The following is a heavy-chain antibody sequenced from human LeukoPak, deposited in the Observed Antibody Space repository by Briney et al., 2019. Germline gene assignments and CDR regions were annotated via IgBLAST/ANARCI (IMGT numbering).Heavy chain of an antibody. CDR3: ANWKSGTMTYFDD. V-gene: IGHV3-23*01. CDR1: GFTFSSYA. D-gene: IGHD3-10*01. Sequence: GGSLRLSRAASGFTFSSYAISWVRQAPGKGLEWVSASGSGGSTYYADSVKGRFTISRDNSKNTLYLQMNSLRAEDTAVYYCANWKSGTMTYFDDWGQGILVTVSS. CDR2: SGSGGST. J-gene: IGHJ4*02.